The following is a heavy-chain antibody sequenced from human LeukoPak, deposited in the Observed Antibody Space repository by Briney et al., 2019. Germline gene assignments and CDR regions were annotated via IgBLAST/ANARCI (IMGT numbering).Heavy chain of an antibody. CDR2: ISCCGRST. V-gene: IGHV3-23*02. CDR3: AKAGIVVVPAAPGLAGYYGMDV. Sequence: GVSLRLSCAASGFTFSSYAMSWVRQAPGRGLEWVTSISCCGRSTYYRDRVTWRFTISGDNLKNTLYLPMSSLRADDRAVSYCAKAGIVVVPAAPGLAGYYGMDVWGQGATVIVSS. CDR1: GFTFSSYA. J-gene: IGHJ6*02. D-gene: IGHD2-2*01.